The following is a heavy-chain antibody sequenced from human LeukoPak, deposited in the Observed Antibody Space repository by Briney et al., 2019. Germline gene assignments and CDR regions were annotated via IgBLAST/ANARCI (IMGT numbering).Heavy chain of an antibody. D-gene: IGHD6-13*01. CDR1: GGSINSHY. Sequence: SETLSLTCTVSGGSINSHYWSWIRQPPGKGLEWIGYIYYSGSTNYNPSLKSRVTISVDTSKNQFSLKLSSVTAADTAVYYCARAAAPYYFDYWGQGTLVTVSS. V-gene: IGHV4-59*11. CDR3: ARAAAPYYFDY. J-gene: IGHJ4*02. CDR2: IYYSGST.